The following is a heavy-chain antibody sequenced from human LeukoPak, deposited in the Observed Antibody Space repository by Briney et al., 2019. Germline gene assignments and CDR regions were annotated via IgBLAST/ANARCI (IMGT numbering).Heavy chain of an antibody. CDR1: GGSFSGSY. V-gene: IGHV4-34*01. D-gene: IGHD1-26*01. J-gene: IGHJ5*02. CDR2: INHSGST. CDR3: ARHPLPVKNWFDP. Sequence: SETLSLTCAVYGGSFSGSYWSWIRQPPGKGLEWIGEINHSGSTNYNPSLKSRVTISVDTSKNQFSLKLSSVTAADTAVYYCARHPLPVKNWFDPWGQGTLVTVSS.